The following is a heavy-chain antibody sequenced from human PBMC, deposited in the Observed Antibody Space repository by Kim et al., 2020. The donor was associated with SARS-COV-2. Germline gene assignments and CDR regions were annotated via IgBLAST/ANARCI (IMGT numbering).Heavy chain of an antibody. Sequence: ASVKVSCKASGYTFTSYYMHWVRQAPGQGLEWMGIINPSGGSTSYAQKFQGRVTMTRDTSTSTVYMELSSLRSEDTAVYYCAREGLRELLDTPGIAAFDYWGQGTLVTVSS. V-gene: IGHV1-46*01. CDR3: AREGLRELLDTPGIAAFDY. J-gene: IGHJ4*02. CDR1: GYTFTSYY. CDR2: INPSGGST. D-gene: IGHD1-26*01.